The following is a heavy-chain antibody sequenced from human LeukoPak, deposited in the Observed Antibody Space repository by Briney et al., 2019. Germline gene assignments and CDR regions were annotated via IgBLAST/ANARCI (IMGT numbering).Heavy chain of an antibody. CDR1: GGSFSGYY. D-gene: IGHD4-17*01. Sequence: SETLSLTCAVYGGSFSGYYWSWIRQPPGKGLEWIGEINHSGSTNYNPSLKSRVTISVDTSKNQFSLKLSSVTAADTAVYYCARENRLRHRGGPYYFDYWGQGTLVTVSS. CDR3: ARENRLRHRGGPYYFDY. J-gene: IGHJ4*02. V-gene: IGHV4-34*01. CDR2: INHSGST.